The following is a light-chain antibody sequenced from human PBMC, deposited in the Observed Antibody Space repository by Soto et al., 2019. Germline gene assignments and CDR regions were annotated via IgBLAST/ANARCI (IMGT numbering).Light chain of an antibody. Sequence: DIVLTQSPDSLAVSLGERATINCKSSQNLLSSSYHKNYLAWYQQKPGQPPKLLIHWASTRESGVPDRFSGSGSGTDFTLTISSLQAADVAIYYCQQYYSTPPTFGGGTKVEI. CDR3: QQYYSTPPT. V-gene: IGKV4-1*01. CDR1: QNLLSSSYHKNY. CDR2: WAS. J-gene: IGKJ4*01.